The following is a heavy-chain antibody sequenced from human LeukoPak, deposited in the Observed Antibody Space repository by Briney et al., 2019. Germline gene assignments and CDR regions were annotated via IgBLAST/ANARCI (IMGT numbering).Heavy chain of an antibody. CDR1: GGSNSSYY. Sequence: SETLSLTCTVSGGSNSSYYWSWLRQPPGKGLEWIGYIYYSGSTNYNPSLKSRVTISVDTSKNQFSLKLTSVTAADTAVYYCARVYSRHFDYWGQGTLVTVSS. CDR2: IYYSGST. V-gene: IGHV4-59*01. D-gene: IGHD1-14*01. J-gene: IGHJ4*02. CDR3: ARVYSRHFDY.